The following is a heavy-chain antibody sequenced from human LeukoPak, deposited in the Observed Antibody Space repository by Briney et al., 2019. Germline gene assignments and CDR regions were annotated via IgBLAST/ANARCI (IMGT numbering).Heavy chain of an antibody. CDR2: IYYSGST. Sequence: PSETLSLTCTVSGGSISSYYWSWIRQPPGKGLEWIGYIYYSGSTNYNPSLKSRVTISVDTSKNQFSLQLSSVTAADTAVYYCARVDTAMVSFDYWGQGTLVTVSS. CDR3: ARVDTAMVSFDY. V-gene: IGHV4-59*01. J-gene: IGHJ4*02. CDR1: GGSISSYY. D-gene: IGHD5-18*01.